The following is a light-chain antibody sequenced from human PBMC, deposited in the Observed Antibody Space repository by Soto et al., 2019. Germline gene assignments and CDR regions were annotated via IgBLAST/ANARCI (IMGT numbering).Light chain of an antibody. V-gene: IGKV1-39*01. Sequence: DIQMTQSPSSLSASVGDRVTITCRASQSISSYLNWYQQKPGKAPKLLIYAASSLQSGVPSRFSGSXSGTDFTLTISSLXXXXFATYYCQQSYSTPLTFGGGTKVEIK. CDR3: QQSYSTPLT. CDR2: AAS. J-gene: IGKJ4*01. CDR1: QSISSY.